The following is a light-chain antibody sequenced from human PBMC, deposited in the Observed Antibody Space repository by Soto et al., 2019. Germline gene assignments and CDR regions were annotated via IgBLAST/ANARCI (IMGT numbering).Light chain of an antibody. CDR2: GAS. V-gene: IGKV3-20*01. J-gene: IGKJ1*01. Sequence: EIVLTHSPGTLSLCPWEIATLSCRASQSVSSSYLAWYQQKPGQAPRLLIYGASSRATGIPDRFSGSGSGTDFTLTISRLEPEDFAVYHCQQHGSSRTFGQGTKVDIK. CDR3: QQHGSSRT. CDR1: QSVSSSY.